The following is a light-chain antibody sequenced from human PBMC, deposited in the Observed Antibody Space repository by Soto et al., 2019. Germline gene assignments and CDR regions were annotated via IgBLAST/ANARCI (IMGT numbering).Light chain of an antibody. CDR2: DAS. CDR3: QQRSNWQGAT. J-gene: IGKJ4*01. CDR1: QSVSSY. Sequence: EIVLTQSPATLSLSPGERATLSCRASQSVSSYLACYQQKPGQAPRLLIYDASNRATGIPARFSGSGSGTDFTLTISSLEPEDFAVYYCQQRSNWQGATFGGGTKVDIK. V-gene: IGKV3-11*01.